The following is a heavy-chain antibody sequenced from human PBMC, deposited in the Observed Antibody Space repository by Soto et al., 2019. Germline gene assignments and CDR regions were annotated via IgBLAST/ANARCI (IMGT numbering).Heavy chain of an antibody. D-gene: IGHD2-15*01. V-gene: IGHV3-23*01. J-gene: IGHJ5*02. Sequence: EVQLFESGGGLVEPGESLRLSCAASGFIFKDFAMSWVRQAPGKGLEWVSTITTSDDITYSAASVRGRFTISRETSANTLFLQMSSRRGDDTATYYCTKGDSSGYFDPSAGYSTPDHWGQGTLVTVSS. CDR3: TKGDSSGYFDPSAGYSTPDH. CDR2: ITTSDDIT. CDR1: GFIFKDFA.